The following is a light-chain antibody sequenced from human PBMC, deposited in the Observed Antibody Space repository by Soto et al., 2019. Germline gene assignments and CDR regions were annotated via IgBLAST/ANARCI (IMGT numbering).Light chain of an antibody. CDR3: ASWDDSLSVV. V-gene: IGLV1-47*01. CDR1: SSNIGNNF. J-gene: IGLJ2*01. Sequence: QSVLTQPPSVSGTPGQRVTISCSGRSSNIGNNFVYWYQQLPGSAPRLLIYRNTQRPAGAPDRFSGSKSGTSASLAISGLRSEDEAHYYCASWDDSLSVVFXGGTKVTVL. CDR2: RNT.